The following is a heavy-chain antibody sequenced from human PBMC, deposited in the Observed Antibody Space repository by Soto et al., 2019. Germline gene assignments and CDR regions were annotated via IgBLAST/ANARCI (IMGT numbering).Heavy chain of an antibody. D-gene: IGHD4-4*01. V-gene: IGHV4-34*01. CDR3: AKTTVTTGYYYYGMDD. CDR2: INHSGST. CDR1: GGSFSGYY. Sequence: SETLSLTCAVYGGSFSGYYWSWIRQPPGKGLEWIGEINHSGSTSYNPSLKSRVTISVDTSKNQFSLKLSSVTAADTAVYYCAKTTVTTGYYYYGMDDWGQGTTVTVSS. J-gene: IGHJ6*02.